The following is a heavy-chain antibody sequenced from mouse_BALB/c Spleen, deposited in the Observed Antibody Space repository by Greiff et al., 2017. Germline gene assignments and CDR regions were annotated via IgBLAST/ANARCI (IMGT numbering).Heavy chain of an antibody. V-gene: IGHV10-1*02. Sequence: EVQRVESGGGLVQPKGSLKLSCAASGFTFNTYAMNWVRQAPGKGLEWVARIRSKSNNYATYYADSVKDRFTISRDDSQSMLYLQMNNLKTEDTAMYYCVRLPGSSYWYFDVWGAGTTVTVSS. J-gene: IGHJ1*01. CDR1: GFTFNTYA. CDR3: VRLPGSSYWYFDV. D-gene: IGHD1-1*01. CDR2: IRSKSNNYAT.